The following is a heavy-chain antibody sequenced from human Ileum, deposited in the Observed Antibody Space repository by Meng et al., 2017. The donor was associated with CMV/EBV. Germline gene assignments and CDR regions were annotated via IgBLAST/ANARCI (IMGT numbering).Heavy chain of an antibody. Sequence: SETLSLTCAVYGGSFSGYYWSWIRQPPGKGLEWIGEINHSGSTNYNPSLKSRVTISVDTSKNQFSLKLSSVTAADTAVYYCARPIRITGTTWGYYYYGMDVWGQGTTVTVSS. D-gene: IGHD1-7*01. CDR1: GGSFSGYY. J-gene: IGHJ6*02. CDR2: INHSGST. CDR3: ARPIRITGTTWGYYYYGMDV. V-gene: IGHV4-34*01.